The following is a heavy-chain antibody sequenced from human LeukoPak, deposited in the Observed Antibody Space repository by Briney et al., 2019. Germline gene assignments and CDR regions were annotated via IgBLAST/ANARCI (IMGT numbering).Heavy chain of an antibody. CDR1: GFTVSTNR. Sequence: GYLRLSCAASGFTVSTNRMTWVRQAPGKGLEWVSTIYIGGTTYYADSVMGRFTISSHNSRNTLYLQMNSLRAEDTAVYYCARVDTVMAYYFDLWGQGTLVTVSS. D-gene: IGHD5-18*01. CDR3: ARVDTVMAYYFDL. J-gene: IGHJ4*02. V-gene: IGHV3-53*04. CDR2: IYIGGTT.